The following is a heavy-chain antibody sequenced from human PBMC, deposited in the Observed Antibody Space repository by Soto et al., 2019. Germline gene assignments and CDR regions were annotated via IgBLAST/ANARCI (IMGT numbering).Heavy chain of an antibody. CDR3: ARLSITMVRGVRSDPFDY. V-gene: IGHV3-7*01. D-gene: IGHD3-10*01. CDR2: IKQDGSEK. CDR1: GFTFSSYW. J-gene: IGHJ4*02. Sequence: GGSLRLSCAASGFTFSSYWMSWVRQAPGKGLEWVANIKQDGSEKYYVDSVKGRFTISRDNAKNSLYLQMNSLRAEDTAVYYCARLSITMVRGVRSDPFDYWGQGTLVTVSS.